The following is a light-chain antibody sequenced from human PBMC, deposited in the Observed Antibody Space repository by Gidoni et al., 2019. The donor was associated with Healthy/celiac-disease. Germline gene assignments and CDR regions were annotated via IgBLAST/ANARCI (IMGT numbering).Light chain of an antibody. V-gene: IGKV3-20*01. CDR1: QRVSSSY. CDR3: QQYGSS. Sequence: EIVLTQSPGTMSLSPGERATLSCRASQRVSSSYLAWYQQKPGQAPRLLIYGASSRATGLPDRFSGSGSGTDFTLTISRLEPEDFAVYYCQQYGSSFGQGTKVEIK. CDR2: GAS. J-gene: IGKJ1*01.